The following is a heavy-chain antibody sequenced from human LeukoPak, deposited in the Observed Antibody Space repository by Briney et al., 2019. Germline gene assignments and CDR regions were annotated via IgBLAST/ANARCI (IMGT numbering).Heavy chain of an antibody. Sequence: PGGSLRLSCAASGFTFNNYSMNWVRQAPGKGLEWISYISGRSITIYYADSVKGRFTISRDNAKNSLYLQMNSLRAEDTAVYYCARGSSSWYYFDYWGQGTLVTVSS. CDR1: GFTFNNYS. CDR2: ISGRSITI. J-gene: IGHJ4*02. D-gene: IGHD6-13*01. V-gene: IGHV3-48*04. CDR3: ARGSSSWYYFDY.